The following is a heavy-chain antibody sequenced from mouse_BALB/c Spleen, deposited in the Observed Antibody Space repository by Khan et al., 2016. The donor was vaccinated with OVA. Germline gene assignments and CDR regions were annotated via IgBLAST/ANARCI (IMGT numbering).Heavy chain of an antibody. J-gene: IGHJ4*01. V-gene: IGHV3-2*02. CDR1: GYSITSDYA. D-gene: IGHD2-1*01. Sequence: EVQLQESGPGLVKPSQSLSLTCTVTGYSITSDYAWNWIRQFPGNKLEWMGYISYSGSTSYNPSLKSRISNTRDTSKNQFFLQLNSVTTEDTATYYCARGRGNMDYWGQGTSVTVSS. CDR2: ISYSGST. CDR3: ARGRGNMDY.